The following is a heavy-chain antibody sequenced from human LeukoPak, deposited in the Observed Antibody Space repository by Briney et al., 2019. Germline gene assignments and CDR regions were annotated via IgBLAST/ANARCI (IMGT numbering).Heavy chain of an antibody. CDR3: ASEDGHNPNLGFDY. V-gene: IGHV3-30*03. CDR1: GFSFSSYG. Sequence: GGSLRLSCAASGFSFSSYGMHWVCQAPGKGLEWVAVISYDGRNKYYADSVKGRFTISRDTSKNTLYLQMNSLRAEDTAVYHCASEDGHNPNLGFDYWGQGTLVTVSS. CDR2: ISYDGRNK. D-gene: IGHD5-24*01. J-gene: IGHJ4*02.